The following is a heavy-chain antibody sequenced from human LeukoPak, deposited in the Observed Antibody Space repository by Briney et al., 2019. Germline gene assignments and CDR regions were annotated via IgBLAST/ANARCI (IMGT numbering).Heavy chain of an antibody. CDR1: GDSISNYF. V-gene: IGHV4-59*01. D-gene: IGHD5-18*01. CDR2: IYFNGSIYHSGST. J-gene: IGHJ4*02. CDR3: ARDSAVDNFFDY. Sequence: PSETLSLTCIVSGDSISNYFWSWIRQPPGKVLEWIGYIYFNGSIYHSGSTAYNPSLKSRVTISLDSSKKHFSLHLTSVTAADTAIYYCARDSAVDNFFDYWGLGPLVTVSS.